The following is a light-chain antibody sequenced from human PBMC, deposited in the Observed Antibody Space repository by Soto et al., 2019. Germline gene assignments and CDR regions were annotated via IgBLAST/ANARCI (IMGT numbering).Light chain of an antibody. J-gene: IGLJ2*01. CDR1: SSDVGSYNL. V-gene: IGLV2-23*02. Sequence: QYALTQPASVSGSPGQSITISCTGTSSDVGSYNLVSWYQQHPGKAPKLIIYEVSERPSGVSHRFSGSKTGNTASLTISGLQAEDEADYYCCSYATPRLFGGGTKLTVL. CDR2: EVS. CDR3: CSYATPRL.